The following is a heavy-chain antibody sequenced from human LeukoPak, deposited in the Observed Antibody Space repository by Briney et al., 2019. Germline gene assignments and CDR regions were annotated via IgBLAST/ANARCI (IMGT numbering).Heavy chain of an antibody. CDR2: INPAGSET. CDR3: ARFGYVAAVDV. D-gene: IGHD2-15*01. CDR1: GFSSSAYW. J-gene: IGHJ4*02. V-gene: IGHV3-7*01. Sequence: PGGSLRLSYAASGFSSSAYWMTWVRQAPGTGLEWVANINPAGSETYYVDPVKGRFSISRDNAKNLVYLQMNSLRAEDTAVYHCARFGYVAAVDVWGQGTPVTVSS.